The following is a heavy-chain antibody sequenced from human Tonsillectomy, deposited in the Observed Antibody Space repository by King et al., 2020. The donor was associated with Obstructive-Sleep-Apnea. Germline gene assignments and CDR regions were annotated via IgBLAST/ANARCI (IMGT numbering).Heavy chain of an antibody. CDR2: IYYNGGT. Sequence: VQLQESGPGLVKPSQTLSLTCTVSGGSISSADYYWSWIRQPPGKGLEWIGYIYYNGGTSYNPSLQTQITISIDTSKNQFSLNLNSVTAADTAVYYCARGWFQGGGGGFDCGGQGTLVTVSS. CDR1: GGSISSADYY. J-gene: IGHJ4*02. CDR3: ARGWFQGGGGGFDC. D-gene: IGHD4-23*01. V-gene: IGHV4-30-4*01.